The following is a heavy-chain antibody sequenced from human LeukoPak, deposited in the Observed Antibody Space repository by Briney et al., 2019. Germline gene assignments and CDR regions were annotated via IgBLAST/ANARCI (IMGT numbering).Heavy chain of an antibody. J-gene: IGHJ4*02. Sequence: ASVKVSCKGSGYTFTGYGISWVRQAPAQGLEWMGWISAYNGNTNYAQKFQGRVTMTTETSTGTAYMELRSLRSDDAAVYYCARIDLAYGSGTYYSSYFEYWGQGTLVTVSS. V-gene: IGHV1-18*01. CDR3: ARIDLAYGSGTYYSSYFEY. D-gene: IGHD3-10*01. CDR1: GYTFTGYG. CDR2: ISAYNGNT.